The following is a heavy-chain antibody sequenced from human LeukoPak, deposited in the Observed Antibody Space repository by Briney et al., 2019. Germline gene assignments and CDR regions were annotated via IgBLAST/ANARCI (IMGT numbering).Heavy chain of an antibody. CDR2: IGYDGSNK. D-gene: IGHD2-15*01. V-gene: IGHV3-33*06. CDR3: AKEACSGGSCYENY. Sequence: GGSLRLSCAASGFTFSSYGMHWVRQAPGKGLEWVTVIGYDGSNKYYADSVKGRFTISRDNSKNTLYLQMNSLRAEDTAVYYCAKEACSGGSCYENYWGQGTLVTVSS. J-gene: IGHJ4*02. CDR1: GFTFSSYG.